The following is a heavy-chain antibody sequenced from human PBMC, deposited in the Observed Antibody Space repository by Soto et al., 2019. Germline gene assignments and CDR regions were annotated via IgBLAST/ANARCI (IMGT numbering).Heavy chain of an antibody. V-gene: IGHV5-51*01. J-gene: IGHJ6*02. CDR1: GYSFTSYW. D-gene: IGHD5-18*01. CDR2: IYPGDSDT. CDR3: ARLIQLWSNFGGMDV. Sequence: TGESLKISCKGSGYSFTSYWIGWVRQMPGKGLEWMGIIYPGDSDTRYSPSFQGQVTISADKSISTAYLQWSSLKASDTAMYYCARLIQLWSNFGGMDVWGQGTTVTVSS.